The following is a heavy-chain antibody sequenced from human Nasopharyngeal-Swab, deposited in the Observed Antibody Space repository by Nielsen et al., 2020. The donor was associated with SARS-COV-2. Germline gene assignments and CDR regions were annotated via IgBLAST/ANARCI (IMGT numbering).Heavy chain of an antibody. D-gene: IGHD5-12*01. CDR3: ARDRGGYDYGVDY. V-gene: IGHV3-33*01. CDR1: GFTFSSYG. CDR2: IWFDGSNK. J-gene: IGHJ4*02. Sequence: GGSLRLSCAASGFTFSSYGLHWVRQAPGKGLEWVAVIWFDGSNKYYADSVKGRFTISRDNSKHTLYLQMISLRAEDTAVYYCARDRGGYDYGVDYWGQGTLVTVSS.